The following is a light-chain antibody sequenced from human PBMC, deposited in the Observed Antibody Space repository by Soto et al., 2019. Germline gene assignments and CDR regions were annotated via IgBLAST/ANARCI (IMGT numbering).Light chain of an antibody. J-gene: IGKJ4*01. CDR3: QQCATSPRT. V-gene: IGKV3-20*01. CDR2: GAS. Sequence: EIVLTQSPGTLSLSPGERATLSCRASQSVSSSYLAWYQQKPGQAPRLLLYGASSRATGIPDRFSGSGSGTDFTLTISRLEPEDVAVYYCQQCATSPRTFGGGTKVEI. CDR1: QSVSSSY.